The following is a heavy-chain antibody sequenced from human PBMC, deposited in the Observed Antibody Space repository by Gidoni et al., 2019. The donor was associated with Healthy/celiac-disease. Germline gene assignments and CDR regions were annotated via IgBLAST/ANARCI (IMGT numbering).Heavy chain of an antibody. CDR1: GGSISSYY. CDR2: IYYSGST. CDR3: AGGAPGYSSSWYSGY. J-gene: IGHJ4*02. Sequence: QVQLQESGPGLVKPSETLSLTCTVSGGSISSYYWSWIRQPPGKGLEWIGYIYYSGSTNYNPSLKSRVTISVDTSKNQFSLKLSSVTAADTAVYYCAGGAPGYSSSWYSGYWGQGTLVTVSS. V-gene: IGHV4-59*01. D-gene: IGHD6-13*01.